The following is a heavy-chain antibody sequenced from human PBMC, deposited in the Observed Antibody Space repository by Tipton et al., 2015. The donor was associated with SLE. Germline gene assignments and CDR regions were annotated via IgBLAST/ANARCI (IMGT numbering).Heavy chain of an antibody. Sequence: GLVKPSETLSLTCVVSGYSISSGYYWGWIRQPPGKGLEWIGSIYHSGSTYYNPSLKSRVTISVDTSKNQFSLKLSSVTAADTAVYYCARGNGWFDPWGQGTLVTVSS. CDR2: IYHSGST. CDR3: ARGNGWFDP. CDR1: GYSISSGYY. J-gene: IGHJ5*02. V-gene: IGHV4-38-2*01.